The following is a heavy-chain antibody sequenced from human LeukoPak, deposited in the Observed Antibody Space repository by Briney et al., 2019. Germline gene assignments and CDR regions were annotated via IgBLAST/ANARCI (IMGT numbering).Heavy chain of an antibody. CDR1: GGSMSSSNYY. V-gene: IGHV4-39*01. CDR2: IFDGKTI. Sequence: SETLSLTCTVSGGSMSSSNYYWGWIRQPPGKGLEWIGDIFDGKTINYNPSLKSRVTISAATSSQQFSLNLRSVTAADTAVYFCASGAWATRLNSWAQGALVIVSS. D-gene: IGHD5-24*01. J-gene: IGHJ4*02. CDR3: ASGAWATRLNS.